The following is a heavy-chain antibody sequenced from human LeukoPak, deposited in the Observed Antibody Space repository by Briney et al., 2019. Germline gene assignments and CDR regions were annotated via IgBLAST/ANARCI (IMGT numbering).Heavy chain of an antibody. CDR3: ANDFWSAPQDY. V-gene: IGHV3-30*02. CDR2: VHHDGSNT. D-gene: IGHD3-3*01. Sequence: GGSLRLSCAASGFTVSGHGMHWVRQAPGKGLEWVAFVHHDGSNTRHADSVKGRFSISRDDSRNTLYLQMNCLRAEDTAMYYCANDFWSAPQDYWGQGTLVTVSS. CDR1: GFTVSGHG. J-gene: IGHJ4*02.